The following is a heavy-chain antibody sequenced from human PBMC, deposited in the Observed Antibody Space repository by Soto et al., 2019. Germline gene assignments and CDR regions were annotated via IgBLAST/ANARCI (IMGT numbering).Heavy chain of an antibody. CDR1: GFTFNNFA. D-gene: IGHD2-21*02. Sequence: GGSLRLSCAASGFTFNNFAMSWVRQAPGKGLEWVSAISAAGRSTYYADSVRGRFTISRDNSRNTLYIQMNGLTADDSALYFCAKPHERHCGGDCYPYNWFDSWGQGTLVTVSS. CDR2: ISAAGRST. CDR3: AKPHERHCGGDCYPYNWFDS. J-gene: IGHJ5*01. V-gene: IGHV3-23*01.